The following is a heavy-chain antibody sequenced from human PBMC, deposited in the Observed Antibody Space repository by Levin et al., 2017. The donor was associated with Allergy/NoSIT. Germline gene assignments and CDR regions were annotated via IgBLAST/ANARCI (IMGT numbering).Heavy chain of an antibody. V-gene: IGHV4-61*02. CDR1: GGSVSSGTYY. Sequence: SQTLSLPCTVSGGSVSSGTYYWSWIRQPAGKGLEWIGRTYITGTTNYNPSLRSRITMSIDTSKNQFSLSLSSVTSADTAVYYCAADYCRRDCYDFDYWGQGALVTVSS. CDR2: TYITGTT. D-gene: IGHD2-21*02. J-gene: IGHJ4*02. CDR3: AADYCRRDCYDFDY.